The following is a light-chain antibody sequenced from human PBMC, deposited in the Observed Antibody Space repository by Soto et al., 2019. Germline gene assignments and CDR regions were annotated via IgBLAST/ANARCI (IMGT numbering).Light chain of an antibody. Sequence: QSVLTQHRSVSGSPGQSVTISCTGTNSDIGNYNYVSWYQQHPGKAPKVMIYDVSKRPSGVPDRFSGSKSGNTASLTISGLQAEDEADYYCCSYPGSHTWVFGGGTQLTVL. J-gene: IGLJ3*02. CDR1: NSDIGNYNY. CDR3: CSYPGSHTWV. V-gene: IGLV2-11*01. CDR2: DVS.